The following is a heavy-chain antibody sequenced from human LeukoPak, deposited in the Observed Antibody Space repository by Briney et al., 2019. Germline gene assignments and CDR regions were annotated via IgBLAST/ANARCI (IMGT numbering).Heavy chain of an antibody. J-gene: IGHJ3*02. CDR3: ARGDTSLQRNDALDI. D-gene: IGHD2/OR15-2a*01. CDR2: ISITSSHI. CDR1: GFTFSTYA. V-gene: IGHV3-21*03. Sequence: PGGSLRLSCAASGFTFSTYAMNWVRQAPGKGLEWVPSISITSSHIYYAASVRGRFTISRDNAKNSLNLQMDSLRAEDTALYYCARGDTSLQRNDALDIWGQGTMVTVSS.